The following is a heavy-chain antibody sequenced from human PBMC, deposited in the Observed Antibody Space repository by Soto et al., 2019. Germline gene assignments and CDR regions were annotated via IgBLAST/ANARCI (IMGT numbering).Heavy chain of an antibody. Sequence: SETLSLTCAVSGYSISSGYYWGWIRQPPGKGLEWIGSIYHSGSTYYNPSLKSRVTISVDTSKNQFSLKLSSVTAADTAVYYCARDPGDYYDSSGYYNWGQGTLVTVSS. CDR2: IYHSGST. J-gene: IGHJ4*02. D-gene: IGHD3-22*01. V-gene: IGHV4-38-2*02. CDR1: GYSISSGYY. CDR3: ARDPGDYYDSSGYYN.